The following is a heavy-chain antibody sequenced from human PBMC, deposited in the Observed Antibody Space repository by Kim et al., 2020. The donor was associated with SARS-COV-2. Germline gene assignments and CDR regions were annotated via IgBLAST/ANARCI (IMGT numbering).Heavy chain of an antibody. CDR3: ARDYLAAAADGGY. CDR1: GFTFSSYA. J-gene: IGHJ4*02. D-gene: IGHD6-13*01. CDR2: ISYDGSNK. V-gene: IGHV3-30*04. Sequence: GGSLRLSCAASGFTFSSYAMHWVRQAPGKGLEWVAVISYDGSNKYYADSVKGRFTISRDNSKNTLYLQMNSLRAEDTAVYYCARDYLAAAADGGYWGQGTLVTVSS.